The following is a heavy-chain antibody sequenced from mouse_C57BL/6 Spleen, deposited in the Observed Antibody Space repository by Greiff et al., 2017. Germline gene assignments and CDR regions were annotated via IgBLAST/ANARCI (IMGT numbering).Heavy chain of an antibody. CDR2: ISYDGSN. Sequence: EVQLQESGPGLVKPSQSLSLTCSVTGYSITSGYYWNWIRQFPGNKLEWMGYISYDGSNNYNPSLKNRISITRDTSKNQFFLKLNSVTTEDTATYYCARVYYGYDGDYFDYWGQGTTLTVSS. CDR3: ARVYYGYDGDYFDY. D-gene: IGHD2-2*01. V-gene: IGHV3-6*01. J-gene: IGHJ2*01. CDR1: GYSITSGYY.